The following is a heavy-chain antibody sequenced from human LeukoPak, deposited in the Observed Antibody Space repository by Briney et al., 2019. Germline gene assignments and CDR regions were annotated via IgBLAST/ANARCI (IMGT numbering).Heavy chain of an antibody. V-gene: IGHV3-30*18. CDR1: GFHFSNYG. CDR3: AKDEGREGDY. CDR2: ISADGIDK. J-gene: IGHJ4*02. Sequence: GGSLRLSCAASGFHFSNYGMHWVRQAPGRGLEWVAVISADGIDKYYADSVKGRFTISRDNSKNTLYLQMSSLRAEDTAVYYCAKDEGREGDYWGQGDLVTVSS.